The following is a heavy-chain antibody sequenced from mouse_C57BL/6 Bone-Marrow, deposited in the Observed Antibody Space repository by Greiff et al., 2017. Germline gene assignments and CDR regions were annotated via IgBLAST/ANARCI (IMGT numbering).Heavy chain of an antibody. V-gene: IGHV14-1*01. CDR3: TRPYVDY. CDR1: GFNIKDYY. CDR2: IDPGGGDT. Sequence: EVQLQQSGAELVRPGASVKLSCTASGFNIKDYYMHWVKQRPEQGLEWIGMIDPGGGDTEYAPKFQGKATMTADTSSTTAYLQLSSLTSEDAAVYYCTRPYVDYWGQGTTLTVSS. J-gene: IGHJ2*01.